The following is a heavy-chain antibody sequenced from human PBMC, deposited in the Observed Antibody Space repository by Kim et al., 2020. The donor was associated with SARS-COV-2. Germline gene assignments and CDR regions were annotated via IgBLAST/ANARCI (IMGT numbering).Heavy chain of an antibody. CDR2: IYPGDSDT. V-gene: IGHV5-51*01. CDR3: ARYYYDSSGYYYSGASRSPYYFDY. D-gene: IGHD3-22*01. CDR1: GYSFTSYW. Sequence: GESLKISCKGSGYSFTSYWIGWVRQMPGKGLEWMGIIYPGDSDTRYSPSFQGQVTISADKSISTAYLQWSSLKASDTAMYYCARYYYDSSGYYYSGASRSPYYFDYWGQGTLVTVSS. J-gene: IGHJ4*02.